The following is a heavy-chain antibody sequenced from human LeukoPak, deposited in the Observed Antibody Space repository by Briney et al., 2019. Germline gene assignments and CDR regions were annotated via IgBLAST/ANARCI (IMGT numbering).Heavy chain of an antibody. J-gene: IGHJ4*02. D-gene: IGHD3-10*01. Sequence: GGSLRLSCAASGFTFSSYAMSWVRQAPGKGLEWVSAISGSGGSTYYADSVKGRFTISRDNSKNTLYLQMNSLRAEDTAVYYCAKIWTGGSGSALGYWGQGTLVTVSS. V-gene: IGHV3-23*01. CDR1: GFTFSSYA. CDR3: AKIWTGGSGSALGY. CDR2: ISGSGGST.